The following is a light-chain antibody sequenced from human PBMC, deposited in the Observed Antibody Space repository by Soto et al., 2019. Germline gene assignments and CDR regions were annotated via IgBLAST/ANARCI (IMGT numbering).Light chain of an antibody. CDR1: QSVNSY. Sequence: EIVLTQSPATLSLSPGERATLSCRASQSVNSYLAWYQQKPGQAPRLVIYDASMRAAGIPARFSGSGSGTDFTLTSSSLEPEEFALYYCHQRHIWLRGTFGQGTKVEMK. CDR3: HQRHIWLRGT. CDR2: DAS. V-gene: IGKV3-11*01. J-gene: IGKJ1*01.